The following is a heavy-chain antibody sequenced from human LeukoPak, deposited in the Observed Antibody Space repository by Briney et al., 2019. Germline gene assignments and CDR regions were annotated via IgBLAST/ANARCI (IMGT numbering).Heavy chain of an antibody. V-gene: IGHV4-59*01. CDR1: GGSISSYY. CDR3: ARIPYNWNDGYYFDY. CDR2: IYYSGST. J-gene: IGHJ4*02. Sequence: SETLSLTCTVSGGSISSYYWSWIRQPPGKGLEWIGYIYYSGSTNYNPSLKSRVTISVDTSKNQFSLKLSSVTAADTAGYYCARIPYNWNDGYYFDYWGQGTLVTVSS. D-gene: IGHD1-1*01.